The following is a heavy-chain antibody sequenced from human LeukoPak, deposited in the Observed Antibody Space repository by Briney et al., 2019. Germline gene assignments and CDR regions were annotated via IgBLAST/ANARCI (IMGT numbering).Heavy chain of an antibody. V-gene: IGHV4-59*01. J-gene: IGHJ6*02. CDR3: AGTIYYYYGMDV. Sequence: SETLSLTCTVSGGSISSYYWSWIRHPPGKGLGWVGHIYYSGSTNYNPSLKSRVTISVDTSKNQFSLKLSSLTAADTAVYYCAGTIYYYYGMDVWGQGTTVTVSS. CDR1: GGSISSYY. CDR2: IYYSGST. D-gene: IGHD2-2*01.